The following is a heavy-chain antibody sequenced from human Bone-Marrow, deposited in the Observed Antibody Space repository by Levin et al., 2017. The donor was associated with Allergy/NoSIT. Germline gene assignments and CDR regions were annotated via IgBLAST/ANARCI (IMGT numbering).Heavy chain of an antibody. Sequence: GESLKISCGVSGFIFSDYEMNWVRQVPGRGLEWLSYISKRGTTTFYADSMKGRLTISRDNAKSSLNLQIDNLTAEDTAVYYCARSAPYCGGDCFDHWGQGTLVTVSS. D-gene: IGHD2-21*01. CDR3: ARSAPYCGGDCFDH. J-gene: IGHJ4*02. CDR2: ISKRGTTT. V-gene: IGHV3-48*03. CDR1: GFIFSDYE.